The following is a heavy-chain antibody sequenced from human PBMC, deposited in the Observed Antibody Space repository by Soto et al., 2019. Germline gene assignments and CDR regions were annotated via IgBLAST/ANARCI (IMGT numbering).Heavy chain of an antibody. J-gene: IGHJ6*02. CDR1: GYTFTSYG. D-gene: IGHD6-13*01. CDR2: ISAYNGNT. Sequence: ASVKVSCKASGYTFTSYGISWVRQAPGQGLEWMGWISAYNGNTNYAQKLQGRVTMTTDTSTSTAYMELRSLRSDDTAVYYCAAGLGYSSSWYLYYYYGMDVWGQGTTVTVSS. CDR3: AAGLGYSSSWYLYYYYGMDV. V-gene: IGHV1-18*01.